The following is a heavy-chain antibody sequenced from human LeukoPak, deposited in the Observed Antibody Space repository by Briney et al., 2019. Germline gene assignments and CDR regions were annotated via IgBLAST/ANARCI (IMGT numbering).Heavy chain of an antibody. CDR3: ARDRAVTQDWVEFNP. CDR2: IRDSGET. D-gene: IGHD4-17*01. Sequence: PGRSPSLSRARSGISARNYYMSWARQAPPQGLDWGSLIRDSGETFYADSVKGRFTISRDNSKNTMYLQMNRLRVEGTAVYFCARDRAVTQDWVEFNPWGQGTLVTVSS. J-gene: IGHJ5*02. CDR1: GISARNYY. V-gene: IGHV3-66*03.